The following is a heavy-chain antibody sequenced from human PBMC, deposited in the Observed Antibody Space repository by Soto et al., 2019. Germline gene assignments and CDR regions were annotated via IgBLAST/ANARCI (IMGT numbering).Heavy chain of an antibody. CDR1: GFTFTSSA. V-gene: IGHV1-58*01. D-gene: IGHD3-22*01. J-gene: IGHJ3*02. Sequence: ASVKVSCKASGFTFTSSAVQWVRQARGQRLEWIGWIVVGSGNTNYAQKFQERVTITRDMSTSTAYMELSSLRSEDTAVYYCAAPYYYDSSGYWPDAFDIWGQGTMVTVSS. CDR3: AAPYYYDSSGYWPDAFDI. CDR2: IVVGSGNT.